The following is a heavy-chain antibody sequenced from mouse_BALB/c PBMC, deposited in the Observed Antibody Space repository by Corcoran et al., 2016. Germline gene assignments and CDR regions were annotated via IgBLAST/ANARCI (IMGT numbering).Heavy chain of an antibody. CDR2: INTYTGEP. CDR1: GYTFTNYG. J-gene: IGHJ2*01. CDR3: ARGDSSNFDY. V-gene: IGHV9-1*02. D-gene: IGHD3-3*01. Sequence: QIQLVQSGPELKKPGETVKISCKASGYTFTNYGMNWVKQASGKGLKWMGWINTYTGEPTYADDFKGRFAFSLETSASTAYLQINNLKNEDMATYFCARGDSSNFDYWGQGTTLTVSS.